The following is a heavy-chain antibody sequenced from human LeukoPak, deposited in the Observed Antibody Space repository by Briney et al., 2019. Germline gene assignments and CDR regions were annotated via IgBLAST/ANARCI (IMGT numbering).Heavy chain of an antibody. J-gene: IGHJ4*02. CDR1: GGPISSYY. CDR2: VYSSGRT. V-gene: IGHV4-59*01. CDR3: ARASGAFDY. Sequence: PSETLSLTCTVSGGPISSYYWSWIRPPPGKGLEWIGYVYSSGRTHYDPSLKSRVTISVDTYKNQFSLKLSSVTAADTAVYYCARASGAFDYWGQGALVTVSS.